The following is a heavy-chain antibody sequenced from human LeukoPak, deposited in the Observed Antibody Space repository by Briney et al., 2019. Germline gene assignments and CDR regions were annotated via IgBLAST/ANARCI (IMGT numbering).Heavy chain of an antibody. CDR2: ISWDGGST. CDR1: GFTFDDYT. J-gene: IGHJ4*02. CDR3: AVPRSTAYD. V-gene: IGHV3-43*01. Sequence: HPGGSLRLSCVASGFTFDDYTMHWVRQAPGKGLEWVSLISWDGGSTYYADSVKGRFTISRDNSKNSLYLQMNSLRTEDTALYYCAVPRSTAYDWGQGTLVTVSS. D-gene: IGHD4-17*01.